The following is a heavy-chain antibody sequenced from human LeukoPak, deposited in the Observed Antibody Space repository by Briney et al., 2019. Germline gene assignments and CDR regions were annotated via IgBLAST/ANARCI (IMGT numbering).Heavy chain of an antibody. CDR2: ISGSGGTT. CDR3: AKSKVGAPDYFDY. J-gene: IGHJ4*02. Sequence: GGFLRLSCAASGFTFSSFAMSWVRQAPGKGLEWVSGISGSGGTTYSAASVEGRFTISRDNSKNTLFLQMNSLRAEDTAVYYCAKSKVGAPDYFDYWGQGTLVTVSS. D-gene: IGHD1-26*01. V-gene: IGHV3-23*01. CDR1: GFTFSSFA.